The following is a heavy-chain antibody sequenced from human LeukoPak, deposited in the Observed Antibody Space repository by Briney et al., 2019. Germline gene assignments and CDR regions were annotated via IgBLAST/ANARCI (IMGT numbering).Heavy chain of an antibody. D-gene: IGHD2-21*02. J-gene: IGHJ4*02. V-gene: IGHV3-7*01. CDR1: GFTFSTYW. CDR2: INQDASEI. Sequence: PGGPLRLSCAASGFTFSTYWMNWYRQAPGKGLERVGNINQDASEINYVDSVRGRFTISRDNAKNSLHLQMNSLRAEDTAVYYCATDRDNSDWQKRFDSWGQGTLVTVSS. CDR3: ATDRDNSDWQKRFDS.